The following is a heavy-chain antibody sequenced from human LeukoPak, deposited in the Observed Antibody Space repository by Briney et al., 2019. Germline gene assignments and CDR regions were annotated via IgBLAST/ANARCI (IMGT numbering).Heavy chain of an antibody. J-gene: IGHJ4*02. CDR2: FDPEDGET. V-gene: IGHV1-24*01. CDR3: ATDLAYYDSSGSLDY. Sequence: GASVKVSCKVSGYTLTELSMHWVRQAPGKGLEWMGGFDPEDGETIYAQKFQGRVTMTEDTSTDTAYMELSSLRCEDTAVYYCATDLAYYDSSGSLDYWGQGTLVTVSS. D-gene: IGHD3-22*01. CDR1: GYTLTELS.